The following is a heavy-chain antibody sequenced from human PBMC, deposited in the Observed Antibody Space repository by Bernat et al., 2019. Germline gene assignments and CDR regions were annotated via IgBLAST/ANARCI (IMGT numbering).Heavy chain of an antibody. V-gene: IGHV1-69*04. CDR3: ARDTPSIAVAMAN. J-gene: IGHJ4*02. D-gene: IGHD6-19*01. CDR2: IIPILGIA. Sequence: QVQLVQSGAEVKKPGSSVKVSCKASGGTFSSYAISWVRQAPGQGLEWMGRIIPILGIANYAQKFQGRVTITADKSTSTAYMELSSLRSEDTAVYYCARDTPSIAVAMANWGQGTLVTVSS. CDR1: GGTFSSYA.